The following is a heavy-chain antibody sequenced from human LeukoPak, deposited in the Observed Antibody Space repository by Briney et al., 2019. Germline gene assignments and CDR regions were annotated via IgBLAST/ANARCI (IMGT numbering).Heavy chain of an antibody. CDR1: GSSFTSYW. CDR2: IYPGDSDT. V-gene: IGHV5-51*01. CDR3: ARRRGTDYDFWSGESEGALDY. D-gene: IGHD3-3*01. J-gene: IGHJ4*02. Sequence: GASLKISCQGSGSSFTSYWIGWVRQLPGKGLEWMGIIYPGDSDTRYSPSFQGQVTISADKSISTSYLQWSSLKASDTAMYYCARRRGTDYDFWSGESEGALDYWGQGTLVTVSS.